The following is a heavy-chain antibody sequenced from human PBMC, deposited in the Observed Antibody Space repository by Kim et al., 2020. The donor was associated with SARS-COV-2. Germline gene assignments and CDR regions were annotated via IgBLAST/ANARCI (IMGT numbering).Heavy chain of an antibody. Sequence: GRSLRLSCAASGFTFDDYAMHWVRQAPGKGLEWVSGISWNSGSIGYADSVKGRFTISRDNAKNSLYLQMNSLRAEDTALYYCAKDIGYSSGCPDYWGRGTLVTVSS. J-gene: IGHJ4*02. CDR1: GFTFDDYA. D-gene: IGHD6-19*01. CDR3: AKDIGYSSGCPDY. V-gene: IGHV3-9*01. CDR2: ISWNSGSI.